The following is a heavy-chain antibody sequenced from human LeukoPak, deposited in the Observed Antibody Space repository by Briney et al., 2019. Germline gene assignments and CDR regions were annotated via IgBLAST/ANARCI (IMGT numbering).Heavy chain of an antibody. CDR3: AKDRDIILTGHGMDV. V-gene: IGHV3-74*01. D-gene: IGHD3-9*01. CDR1: GFTFSIYW. Sequence: GGSLRLSCAASGFTFSIYWMHWVRQAPGKGLVWVSRISSEGSSTTYADSVKGRFTISRDNAKDTLYLQMNNLRAEDTAVYYCAKDRDIILTGHGMDVWGQGTTVTVSS. CDR2: ISSEGSST. J-gene: IGHJ6*02.